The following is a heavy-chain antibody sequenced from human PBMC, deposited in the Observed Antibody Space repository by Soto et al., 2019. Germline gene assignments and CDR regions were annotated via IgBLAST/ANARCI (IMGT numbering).Heavy chain of an antibody. J-gene: IGHJ4*02. CDR1: GFTFNNYA. Sequence: EVQLLESGGGLVQPGGSLRLSCAASGFTFNNYAMTWVRQAPGKGLEWVSAISGGGDTTSYADSVKGRFTVSRDGSKNALSLQIGSLRAEDTALYYCAKGRGGSGSLTPRVDFWGQGTLVTVSS. CDR2: ISGGGDTT. D-gene: IGHD3-10*01. V-gene: IGHV3-23*01. CDR3: AKGRGGSGSLTPRVDF.